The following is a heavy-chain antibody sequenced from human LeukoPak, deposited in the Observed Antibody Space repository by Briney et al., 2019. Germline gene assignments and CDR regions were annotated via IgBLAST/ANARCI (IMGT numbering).Heavy chain of an antibody. CDR2: ISSSGSTI. D-gene: IGHD6-6*01. Sequence: PGGSLRLSCAASGFTFRSYEMNWVRQAPGKGLEWVSYISSSGSTIYLADPVKGRFTISRDNAKNSLYLQMNSLRAEDTAVYYCVRSGFIAAPYFDYWGQGTLVTVSS. CDR1: GFTFRSYE. V-gene: IGHV3-48*03. CDR3: VRSGFIAAPYFDY. J-gene: IGHJ4*02.